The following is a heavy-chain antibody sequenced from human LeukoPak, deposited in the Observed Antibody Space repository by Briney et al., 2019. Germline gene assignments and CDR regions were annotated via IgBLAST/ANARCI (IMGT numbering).Heavy chain of an antibody. Sequence: PGGSLRLSCEASGFTFSSYAMSWVRQAPGKGLEWVANIKQDGSEKYYVDSVKGRFTISRDNTKNSLYLQMNSLRAEDTAVYHCMMSLTAHYYYGLDVWGQGTTVTVSS. CDR3: MMSLTAHYYYGLDV. D-gene: IGHD2-21*02. J-gene: IGHJ6*02. CDR1: GFTFSSYA. V-gene: IGHV3-7*02. CDR2: IKQDGSEK.